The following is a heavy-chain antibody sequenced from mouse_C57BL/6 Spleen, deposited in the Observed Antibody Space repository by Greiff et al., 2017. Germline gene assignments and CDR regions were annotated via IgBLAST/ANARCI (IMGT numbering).Heavy chain of an antibody. CDR1: GYTFTSYW. Sequence: QVQLQQPGAELVMPGASVKLSCKVSGYTFTSYWMHWVKQRPGQGLEWIGEIDPSDSYTNYNQKFKGKSTLTVDTSSSTAYMQLSSLTSEDSAVYYCARRRGPGYDAMDYWGQGTSVTVAS. CDR3: ARRRGPGYDAMDY. J-gene: IGHJ4*01. CDR2: IDPSDSYT. V-gene: IGHV1-69*01.